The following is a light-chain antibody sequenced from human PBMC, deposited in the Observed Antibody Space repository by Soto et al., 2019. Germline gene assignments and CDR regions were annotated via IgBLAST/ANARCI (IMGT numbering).Light chain of an antibody. CDR1: QSISTW. V-gene: IGKV1-5*01. CDR2: DAS. J-gene: IGKJ1*01. CDR3: QQYYTYGT. Sequence: DIQMTQSPSTLSASVGDRVTITCRASQSISTWLAWYQQKPGKAPKLLIFDASILEGGVPSRFSGSGSGTQCTLTISSLQPDDSATYFCQQYYTYGTFGQGTKVEIK.